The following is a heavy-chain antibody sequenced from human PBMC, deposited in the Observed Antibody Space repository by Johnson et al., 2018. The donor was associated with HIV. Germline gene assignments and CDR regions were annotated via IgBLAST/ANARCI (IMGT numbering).Heavy chain of an antibody. CDR2: ISTGGGTI. CDR1: GFTFSDYY. J-gene: IGHJ3*02. D-gene: IGHD2-8*01. CDR3: AAGYAMASDAFDI. Sequence: QVQLVESGGGLVKPGGSLRLSCAASGFTFSDYYMSWIRQAPGKGLEWVSSISTGGGTIYYADSVKGRFTISRDNAKNSLYLQMNSLRAEDTAVYYCAAGYAMASDAFDIWGQGTMVTVSS. V-gene: IGHV3-11*04.